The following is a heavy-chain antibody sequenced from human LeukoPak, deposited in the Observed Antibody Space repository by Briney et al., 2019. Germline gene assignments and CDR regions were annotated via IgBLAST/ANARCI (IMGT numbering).Heavy chain of an antibody. V-gene: IGHV4-59*01. CDR2: TYYSGNT. CDR3: TRGRAYYDSTGYYY. Sequence: SETLSLTCTVSGGSISSYYWSWIRQPAGKVLEWIGHTYYSGNTNYNPSLKSRVTISIDTSKNQFSLKLSSVTAADTAVYYCTRGRAYYDSTGYYYWGRGILVTVSS. J-gene: IGHJ4*02. CDR1: GGSISSYY. D-gene: IGHD3-22*01.